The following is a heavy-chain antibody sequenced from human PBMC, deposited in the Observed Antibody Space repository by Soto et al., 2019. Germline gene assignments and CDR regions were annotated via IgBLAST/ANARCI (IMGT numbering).Heavy chain of an antibody. J-gene: IGHJ6*02. CDR2: SNHNGIT. CDR3: ARGLAARNYYYYGMDV. CDR1: GGSFSGYY. Sequence: RSLTCAVYGGSFSGYYWSWIRQPPGKGLEWIGESNHNGITNYNPSLKSRVTVSVDTSKSQFSLKLSSVTAADRAVYYCARGLAARNYYYYGMDVWGQGTTVTVSS. V-gene: IGHV4-34*01. D-gene: IGHD6-6*01.